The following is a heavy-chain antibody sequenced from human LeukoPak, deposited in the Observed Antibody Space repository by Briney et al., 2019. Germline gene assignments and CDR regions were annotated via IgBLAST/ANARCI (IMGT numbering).Heavy chain of an antibody. CDR2: INPNSGGT. Sequence: ASVKVSCKASGYTFTSYGISWVRQAPGQGLEWMGWINPNSGGTNYAQKFQGRVTMTRDTPITTAYMELSRLRSDDTAVYYCARDGYCSGGSCYSGVDCGMDVWGQGTTVTVSS. J-gene: IGHJ6*02. V-gene: IGHV1-2*02. CDR1: GYTFTSYG. CDR3: ARDGYCSGGSCYSGVDCGMDV. D-gene: IGHD2-15*01.